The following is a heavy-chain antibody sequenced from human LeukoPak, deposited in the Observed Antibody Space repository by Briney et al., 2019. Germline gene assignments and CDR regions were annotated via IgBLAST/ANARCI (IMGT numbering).Heavy chain of an antibody. Sequence: SETLSLTCTVSGGPISSGGYYWSWIRQHPGKGLEWIGYIYYSGSTYYNPSLKSRVTISVDTSKNQFSLKLSSVTAADTAVYYCARARPGPDAFDIWGQGTMVTVSS. CDR1: GGPISSGGYY. V-gene: IGHV4-31*03. CDR3: ARARPGPDAFDI. J-gene: IGHJ3*02. CDR2: IYYSGST.